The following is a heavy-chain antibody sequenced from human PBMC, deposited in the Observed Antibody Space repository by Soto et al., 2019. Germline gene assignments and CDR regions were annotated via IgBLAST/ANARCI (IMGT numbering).Heavy chain of an antibody. CDR3: ARVDTFGLYGMDV. D-gene: IGHD3-16*01. J-gene: IGHJ6*02. CDR2: ISAENGNT. CDR1: GYTFNSYG. Sequence: QVQLVQSGGEVKKPGASVRVSCKGSGYTFNSYGISSVRQAPGQGFEWMGWISAENGNTKYAQKLQGRVTMTTDTSTRTVYMELRSLRSDDTAVYYCARVDTFGLYGMDVWGQGTTVTVSS. V-gene: IGHV1-18*01.